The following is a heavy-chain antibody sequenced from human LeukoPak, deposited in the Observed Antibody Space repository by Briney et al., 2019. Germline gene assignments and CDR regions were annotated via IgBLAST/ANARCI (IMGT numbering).Heavy chain of an antibody. V-gene: IGHV4-30-4*01. CDR1: GGSISSGDYY. CDR3: AREYDFWSGSSV. Sequence: SQTLSLTCTVSGGSISSGDYYWSWIRQPPGKGLEWIGYIYYSGSIYYNPSLKSRVTISVDTSKNQFSLKLSSVTAADTAVYYCAREYDFWSGSSVWGQGTMVTVSS. J-gene: IGHJ3*01. D-gene: IGHD3-3*01. CDR2: IYYSGSI.